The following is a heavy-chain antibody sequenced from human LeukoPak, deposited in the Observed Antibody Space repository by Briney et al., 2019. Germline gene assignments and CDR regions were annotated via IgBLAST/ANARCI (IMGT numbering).Heavy chain of an antibody. Sequence: GGSLRLSCAAPGFTFYDYAMHWGREAPGKGLGGGSVISWNSGSIGYADSVKGRFTISRDNAKNSLYLQMNSLRAEDTALYYCAKDKYDSSGGDYDYWGQGTLVTVSS. CDR3: AKDKYDSSGGDYDY. CDR2: ISWNSGSI. V-gene: IGHV3-9*01. J-gene: IGHJ4*02. CDR1: GFTFYDYA. D-gene: IGHD3-22*01.